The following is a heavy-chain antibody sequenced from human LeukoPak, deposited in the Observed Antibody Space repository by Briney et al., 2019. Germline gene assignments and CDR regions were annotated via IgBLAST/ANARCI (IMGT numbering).Heavy chain of an antibody. CDR1: GYTFTSYG. V-gene: IGHV1-18*01. J-gene: IGHJ4*02. CDR3: AREGHSTYYYDSSGYYFEDY. CDR2: ISAYNGNT. Sequence: ASVKVSCKASGYTFTSYGISWVRQAPGQGLEWMGWISAYNGNTNYAQKLQGRVTMTTDTSTSTAYMELSSLRSEDTAVYYCAREGHSTYYYDSSGYYFEDYWGQGTLVTVSS. D-gene: IGHD3-22*01.